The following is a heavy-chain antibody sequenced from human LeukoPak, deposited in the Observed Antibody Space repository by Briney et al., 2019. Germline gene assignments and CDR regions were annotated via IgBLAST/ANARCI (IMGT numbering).Heavy chain of an antibody. CDR2: INPNTGGT. CDR1: GYTFTADY. CDR3: ARWAVAGSVYWFDP. D-gene: IGHD6-19*01. V-gene: IGHV1-2*02. Sequence: ASVKVSCKASGYTFTADYSHWVRQAPGQGLEWMGWINPNTGGTNYAQKFQGRVTMTRDTSISTAYMELSSLRSDDTAVYYCARWAVAGSVYWFDPWGQGTPVTVSS. J-gene: IGHJ5*02.